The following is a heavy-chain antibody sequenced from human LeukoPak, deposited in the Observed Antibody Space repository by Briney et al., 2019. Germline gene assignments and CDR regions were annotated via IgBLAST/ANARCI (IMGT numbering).Heavy chain of an antibody. Sequence: GASVKVSCKASGYTFTSYDINWVRQATGQGLEWMGWISAYNGNTNYAQKLQGRVTMTTDTSTSTAYMELRSLRSDDTAVYYCATGIITAIDAFDIWGQGTMVTVSS. CDR3: ATGIITAIDAFDI. CDR1: GYTFTSYD. V-gene: IGHV1-18*01. J-gene: IGHJ3*02. CDR2: ISAYNGNT. D-gene: IGHD5-18*01.